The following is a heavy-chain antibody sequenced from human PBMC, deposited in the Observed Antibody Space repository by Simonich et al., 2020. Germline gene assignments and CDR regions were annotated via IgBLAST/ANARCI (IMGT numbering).Heavy chain of an antibody. D-gene: IGHD4-4*01. J-gene: IGHJ3*02. CDR1: GCSISSSSYY. CDR3: ARRPRLTNFADAFDI. V-gene: IGHV4-39*01. Sequence: QLQLQESGPGLVKPSETLSLTCTVSGCSISSSSYYWGWIRQPPGKGLEWIGSIYYSRSTVYNPSLKSRVTISVDTYKNQFSLKLSSVTAADTAVYYCARRPRLTNFADAFDIWGQGTMVTVSS. CDR2: IYYSRST.